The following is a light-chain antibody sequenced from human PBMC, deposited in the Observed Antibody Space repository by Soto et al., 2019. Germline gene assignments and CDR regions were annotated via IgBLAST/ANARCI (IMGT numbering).Light chain of an antibody. V-gene: IGKV3-11*01. CDR2: DVS. Sequence: EIVLTQSPVTLSLSPGERATLSCRASQSVTSFLAWYQQKPGQAPRLLIYDVSQRATVIPARFSGSGSGTDFTLTISSLEPEDFAVYYCQQRSNWPLTFGGGTKVEIK. CDR1: QSVTSF. J-gene: IGKJ4*02. CDR3: QQRSNWPLT.